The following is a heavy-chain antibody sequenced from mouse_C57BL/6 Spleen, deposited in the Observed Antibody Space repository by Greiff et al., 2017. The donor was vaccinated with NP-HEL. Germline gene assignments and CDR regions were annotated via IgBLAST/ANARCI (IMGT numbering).Heavy chain of an antibody. CDR3: ARWDYDYDLFAY. J-gene: IGHJ3*01. CDR2: IYPGDGDT. Sequence: VQLQQSGPELVKPGASVKISCKASGYAFSSSWMNWVKQRPGKGLEWIGRIYPGDGDTNYNGTFKGKATLTADKSSSTAYMQLSSLTSEDSAVYFWARWDYDYDLFAYWGQGTLVTVSA. D-gene: IGHD2-4*01. V-gene: IGHV1-82*01. CDR1: GYAFSSSW.